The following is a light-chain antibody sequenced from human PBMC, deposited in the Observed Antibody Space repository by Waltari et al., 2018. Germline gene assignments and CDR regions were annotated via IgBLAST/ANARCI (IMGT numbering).Light chain of an antibody. CDR1: SSDVDGFNF. Sequence: QSALTQPASMSGSPGQSITISCTGTSSDVDGFNFVPWYQQYPGKAPKLIIYDVANRPSGVSRRFSGSRSGNTASLTISGLQAEDEADYYCSSYTSVNTRFGGGTKLTVL. CDR3: SSYTSVNTR. CDR2: DVA. V-gene: IGLV2-14*03. J-gene: IGLJ2*01.